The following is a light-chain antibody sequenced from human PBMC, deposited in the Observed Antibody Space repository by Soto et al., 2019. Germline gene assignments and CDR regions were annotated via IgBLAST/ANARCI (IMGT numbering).Light chain of an antibody. CDR2: WAS. V-gene: IGKV4-1*01. Sequence: DIVMTQSPDSLAVSLGERATINCKSSQSVSSDNKNYLAWYQQKPGQPPKLLIYWASTRDSGVPDRVSGSGSGADFTLTISSLQADDVAVYYCQQYYSTLTFGGGTKVEIK. J-gene: IGKJ4*01. CDR3: QQYYSTLT. CDR1: QSVSSDNKNY.